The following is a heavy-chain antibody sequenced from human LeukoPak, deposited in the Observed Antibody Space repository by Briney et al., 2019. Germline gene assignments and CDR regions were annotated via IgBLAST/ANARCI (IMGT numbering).Heavy chain of an antibody. Sequence: GASVKVSCKASGYTFTSYGISWVRQAPGQGLEWMGWISAYNGNTNYAQKLQGRVTMTTDTSTSTAYMELRSLRSDDTAVYYCAREPGSPRILGYCSGGSCYGMDVWGQGTTVTVSS. D-gene: IGHD2-15*01. CDR3: AREPGSPRILGYCSGGSCYGMDV. V-gene: IGHV1-18*01. J-gene: IGHJ6*02. CDR1: GYTFTSYG. CDR2: ISAYNGNT.